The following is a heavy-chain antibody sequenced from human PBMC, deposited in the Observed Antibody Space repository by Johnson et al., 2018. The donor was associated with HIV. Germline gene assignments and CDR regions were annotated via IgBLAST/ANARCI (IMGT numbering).Heavy chain of an antibody. CDR2: ISWNSVTI. CDR1: GFTFTSYA. Sequence: VQLVESGGGLVQPGRSLRLSCAASGFTFTSYAMHWVRQAPGKGLEWVSGISWNSVTIGYADSVTGRSTISRDNAKNSLYLPMNSLRAEDTAVYYCARDRRGHLSCSSDAFDIWGQGTMVTVSS. CDR3: ARDRRGHLSCSSDAFDI. J-gene: IGHJ3*02. V-gene: IGHV3-9*01. D-gene: IGHD2-15*01.